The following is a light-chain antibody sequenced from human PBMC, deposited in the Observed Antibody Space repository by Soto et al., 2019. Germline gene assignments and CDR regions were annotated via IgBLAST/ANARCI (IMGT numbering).Light chain of an antibody. J-gene: IGKJ5*01. CDR3: QQRSRWPPIT. V-gene: IGKV3D-15*01. CDR1: QSVRTN. CDR2: YAS. Sequence: EVMMTQFPDTVSVTAGETVTLSCGASQSVRTNLAWYQQRPGQAPRLLIHYASTRASDIPARFSGSGSGTNFTLAISSLQSEDFAVYYCQQRSRWPPITFGQGTRLEIK.